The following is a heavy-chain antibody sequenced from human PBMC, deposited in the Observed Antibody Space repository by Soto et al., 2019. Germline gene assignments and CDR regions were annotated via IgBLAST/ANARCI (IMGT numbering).Heavy chain of an antibody. Sequence: GASVKVSCKASGFTFTSSAVQWVRQARGQRLEWIGWIVVGSGNTNYAQKFQERVTITRDMSTSTAYMELSSLRSEDTAVYYCAADREDMGPGYYYYGMDVWGQGTTVTVSS. CDR3: AADREDMGPGYYYYGMDV. J-gene: IGHJ6*02. CDR1: GFTFTSSA. V-gene: IGHV1-58*01. D-gene: IGHD2-15*01. CDR2: IVVGSGNT.